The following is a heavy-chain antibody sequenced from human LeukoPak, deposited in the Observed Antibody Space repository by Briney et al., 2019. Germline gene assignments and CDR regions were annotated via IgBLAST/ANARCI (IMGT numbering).Heavy chain of an antibody. CDR2: IYPGDSDT. CDR3: ARLGNCGGDYYPPLDYYYMDV. V-gene: IGHV5-51*01. Sequence: GESLKISCKGSGYSFTSYWIGWVRQMPGKGLEWMGIIYPGDSDTRYSPSFQGQVTISADKSISTAYLQWSSLKASDTAMYYCARLGNCGGDYYPPLDYYYMDVWGKGTTVTVSS. D-gene: IGHD2-21*02. J-gene: IGHJ6*03. CDR1: GYSFTSYW.